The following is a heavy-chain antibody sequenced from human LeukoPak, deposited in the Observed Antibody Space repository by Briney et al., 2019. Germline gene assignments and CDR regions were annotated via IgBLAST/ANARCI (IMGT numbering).Heavy chain of an antibody. V-gene: IGHV3-21*01. CDR3: ARDRITMVRGVILFDP. CDR1: GFTSSSYS. J-gene: IGHJ5*02. CDR2: ISSSSSYI. Sequence: PGGSLRLSCAASGFTSSSYSMNWVRQAPGKGLEWVSSISSSSSYIYYADSVKGRFTISRDNAKNSLYLQMNSLRAEDTAVYYCARDRITMVRGVILFDPWGQGTLVTVSS. D-gene: IGHD3-10*01.